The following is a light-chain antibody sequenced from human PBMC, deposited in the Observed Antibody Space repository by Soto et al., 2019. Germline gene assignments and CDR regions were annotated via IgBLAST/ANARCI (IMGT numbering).Light chain of an antibody. CDR3: QQYGTSPLT. CDR1: QSVGSTY. CDR2: GVS. J-gene: IGKJ3*01. V-gene: IGKV3-20*01. Sequence: EIVLTQSPGTLSLSPGERATLSCRASQSVGSTYLAWYQQKPGQAPKLRIYGVSSRATGIPDRFSGSGSGTDFTLTISRLEPEDFAVYYCQQYGTSPLTFGPGTKVDI.